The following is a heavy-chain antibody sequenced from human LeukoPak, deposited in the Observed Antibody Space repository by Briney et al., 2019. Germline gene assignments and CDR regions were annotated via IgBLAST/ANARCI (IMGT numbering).Heavy chain of an antibody. J-gene: IGHJ4*02. V-gene: IGHV3-48*03. CDR2: ISSSGSNI. CDR1: GFTFSSYE. D-gene: IGHD3-22*01. CDR3: ARNFGGGDSSGPYF. Sequence: PGGSLRLSCAASGFTFSSYEMNWVRQAPGKGLEWVSYISSSGSNIYYADSVKGRFTISRDNAKNSLYLQMNSLRAEDTAIYYCARNFGGGDSSGPYFWGQGTLVTVSS.